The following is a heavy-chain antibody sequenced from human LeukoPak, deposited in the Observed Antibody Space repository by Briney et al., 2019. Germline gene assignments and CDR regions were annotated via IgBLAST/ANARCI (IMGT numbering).Heavy chain of an antibody. CDR3: ARDHITMIRGVSYYYYGMDV. CDR1: GGSISGYY. CDR2: IYTNVIT. V-gene: IGHV4-4*07. J-gene: IGHJ6*02. Sequence: SETLSLTCIVSGGSISGYYWNWIRQPAGKGLEWIGRIYTNVITNYNPSLKSRVTMSVDTSKNQFSLMLSSVTAADTAVYYCARDHITMIRGVSYYYYGMDVWGQGTTVTVSS. D-gene: IGHD3-10*01.